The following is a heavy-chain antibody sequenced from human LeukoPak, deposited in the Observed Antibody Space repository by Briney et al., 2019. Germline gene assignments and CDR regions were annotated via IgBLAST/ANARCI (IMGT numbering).Heavy chain of an antibody. CDR1: GFTFSSYA. V-gene: IGHV3-23*01. CDR2: ISGSGGST. D-gene: IGHD3-22*01. J-gene: IGHJ4*02. Sequence: PGGSLRLSCAASGFTFSSYAMSWVRQAPGKGLEWVSAISGSGGSTYYADSVKGRFTISRDNSKNTLYLQMNSLRAEDTAVYYGARHYDSSGYYYVGPYYFDYWGQGTLVTVSS. CDR3: ARHYDSSGYYYVGPYYFDY.